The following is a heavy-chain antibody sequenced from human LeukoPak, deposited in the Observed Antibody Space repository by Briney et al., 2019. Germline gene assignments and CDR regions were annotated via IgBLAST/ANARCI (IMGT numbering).Heavy chain of an antibody. Sequence: SVKVSCKASGGTFSSYAISWVRRAPGQGLEWMGGIIPIFGTADYAQKFQGRVTITTDESTSTIYMELSSLRSVDAAVYYCARISSYDSSAYPPGNWGQGTLVTVSS. J-gene: IGHJ4*02. CDR1: GGTFSSYA. V-gene: IGHV1-69*05. CDR2: IIPIFGTA. CDR3: ARISSYDSSAYPPGN. D-gene: IGHD3-22*01.